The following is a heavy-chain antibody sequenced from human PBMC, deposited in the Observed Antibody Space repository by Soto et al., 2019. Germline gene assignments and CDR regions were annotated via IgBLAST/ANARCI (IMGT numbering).Heavy chain of an antibody. J-gene: IGHJ3*02. V-gene: IGHV3-23*01. Sequence: PGGSLRLSCAASGFTVSSNYMSWVRQAPGKGLEWVSVISGSGGTTYYADSVKGRFTFSRDNSKNTLYLQMNSLRAEDTAVYYCAKTANGWFSAFDIWGQGTMVTVS. CDR1: GFTVSSNY. CDR3: AKTANGWFSAFDI. CDR2: ISGSGGTT. D-gene: IGHD6-19*01.